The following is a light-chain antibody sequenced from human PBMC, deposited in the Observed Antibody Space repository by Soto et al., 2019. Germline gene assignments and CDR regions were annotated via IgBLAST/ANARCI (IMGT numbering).Light chain of an antibody. CDR3: QQYYSTPQA. Sequence: DIVMTQSPDSLAVSLGERATINCESSQSVLYSSNNKNYLAWYQQKPGQPPKLLIYWASTRESGVPDRFSGSGSGTDFTLTISSLQAEDVAVYYCQQYYSTPQAFGQGTRVDLK. J-gene: IGKJ1*01. CDR2: WAS. CDR1: QSVLYSSNNKNY. V-gene: IGKV4-1*01.